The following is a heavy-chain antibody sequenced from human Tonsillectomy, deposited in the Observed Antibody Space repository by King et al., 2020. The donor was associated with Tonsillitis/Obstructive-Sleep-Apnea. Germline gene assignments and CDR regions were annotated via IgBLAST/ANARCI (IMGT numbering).Heavy chain of an antibody. CDR3: ARDANSSSWYNWFDP. D-gene: IGHD6-13*01. J-gene: IGHJ5*02. CDR2: IIPIFGTA. Sequence: QLVQSGAEVKKPGSSVKVSCKASGGTFSSYAISWVRQAPGQGLEWRGGIIPIFGTANYAQQFQGRVTITADESTSTAYMELSSLRSEDTAVYYCARDANSSSWYNWFDPWGQGTLVTVSS. CDR1: GGTFSSYA. V-gene: IGHV1-69*12.